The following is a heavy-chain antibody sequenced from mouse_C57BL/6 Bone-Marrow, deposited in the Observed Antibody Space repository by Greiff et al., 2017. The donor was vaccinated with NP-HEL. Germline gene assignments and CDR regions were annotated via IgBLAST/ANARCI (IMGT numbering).Heavy chain of an antibody. D-gene: IGHD1-1*01. CDR1: GYTFTSYG. CDR2: IYPRSGNT. CDR3: ARGISYGFAY. Sequence: VQGVESGAELARPGASVKLSCKASGYTFTSYGISWVKQRTGQGLEWIGEIYPRSGNTYYNEKFKGKATLTADKSSSTAYMELRSLTSEDSAVYFCARGISYGFAYWGQGTLVTVSA. V-gene: IGHV1-81*01. J-gene: IGHJ3*01.